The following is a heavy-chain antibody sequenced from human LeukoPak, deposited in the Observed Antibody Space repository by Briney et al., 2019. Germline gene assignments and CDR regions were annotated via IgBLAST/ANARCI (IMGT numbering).Heavy chain of an antibody. D-gene: IGHD3-3*01. V-gene: IGHV3-74*01. CDR1: GFTFSSHW. CDR2: IKYDASST. Sequence: PGGSLRLSCADSGFTFSSHWMHWVRQAPGKGLVWVSRIKYDASSTSYADSVKGRFTISRDNAKNSLYLQMNSLRAEDTAVYYCARDTGDFWSGYWDHWGQGTLVTVSS. J-gene: IGHJ4*02. CDR3: ARDTGDFWSGYWDH.